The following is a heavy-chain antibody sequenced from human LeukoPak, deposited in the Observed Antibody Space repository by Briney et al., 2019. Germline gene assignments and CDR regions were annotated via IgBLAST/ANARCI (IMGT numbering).Heavy chain of an antibody. CDR3: ARGRMVRGVMPQNY. CDR2: MKPNSGNT. D-gene: IGHD3-10*01. V-gene: IGHV1-8*01. J-gene: IGHJ4*02. Sequence: ASVKVSCKASGYTFTSYDINWVRQATGQGLEWMGWMKPNSGNTGYAQKFQGRVTMTRNTSISTAYMELSSLRSEDTAVYYCARGRMVRGVMPQNYWGQGTLVTVSS. CDR1: GYTFTSYD.